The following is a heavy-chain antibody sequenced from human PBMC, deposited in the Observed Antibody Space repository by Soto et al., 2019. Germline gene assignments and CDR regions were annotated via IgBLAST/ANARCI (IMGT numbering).Heavy chain of an antibody. CDR3: ARGNYDYIWGSYRYTGYFDY. J-gene: IGHJ4*02. CDR1: GGSISSYY. CDR2: IYYSGST. D-gene: IGHD3-16*02. V-gene: IGHV4-59*01. Sequence: PSETLSLTCTVSGGSISSYYWSWIRQPPGKGLEWIGYIYYSGSTNYNPSLKSRVTISVDTSKNQFSLKLSSVTAADTAVYYCARGNYDYIWGSYRYTGYFDYWGQGTRVTVSS.